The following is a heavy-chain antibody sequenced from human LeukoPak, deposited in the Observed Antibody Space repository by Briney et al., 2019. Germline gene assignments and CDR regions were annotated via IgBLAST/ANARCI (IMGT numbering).Heavy chain of an antibody. CDR3: AKDPNGDYIGAFDI. D-gene: IGHD4-17*01. V-gene: IGHV3-9*01. CDR2: ISWNSGSI. Sequence: PGRSLRLSCAASGFTFDDYAMHWVRHAPGKGLEWVSGISWNSGSIGYADSVKGRFTISRDNAKNSLYLQMSSLRAEDTAVYYCAKDPNGDYIGAFDIWGQGTMVTVSS. CDR1: GFTFDDYA. J-gene: IGHJ3*02.